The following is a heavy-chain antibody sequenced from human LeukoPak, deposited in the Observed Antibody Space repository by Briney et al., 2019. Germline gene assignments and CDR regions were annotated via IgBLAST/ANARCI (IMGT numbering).Heavy chain of an antibody. CDR3: ARAQSGFWSGYCFDY. V-gene: IGHV3-7*01. CDR1: GFTFSTSW. CDR2: IKQDGSEK. J-gene: IGHJ4*02. Sequence: GGSLRLSCAASGFTFSTSWMTWVRQAPGKGLEWVVNIKQDGSEKYYVDSVKGRFTVPGDNAKNSLYLQMNSLRAEDTAVYYCARAQSGFWSGYCFDYWGQGTLVTVSS. D-gene: IGHD3-3*01.